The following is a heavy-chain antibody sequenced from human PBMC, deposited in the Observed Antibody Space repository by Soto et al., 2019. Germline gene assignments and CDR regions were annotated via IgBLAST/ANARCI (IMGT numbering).Heavy chain of an antibody. CDR1: GGSISSYY. J-gene: IGHJ4*02. Sequence: SETLSLTCTVSGGSISSYYWSWIRQPPGKGLEWIGYIYYSGSTNYNPSLKSRVTISVGTFKNQFSLKLSSVTAADTAVYYCARPGHSYCPNPVLERGQGTLVT. CDR3: ARPGHSYCPNPVLE. V-gene: IGHV4-59*12. CDR2: IYYSGST. D-gene: IGHD5-18*01.